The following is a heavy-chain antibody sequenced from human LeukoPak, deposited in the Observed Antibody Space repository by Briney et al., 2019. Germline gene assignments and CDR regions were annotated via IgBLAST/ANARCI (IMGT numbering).Heavy chain of an antibody. CDR1: GFTFSSYA. CDR2: ISGSGGST. J-gene: IGHJ4*02. V-gene: IGHV3-23*01. D-gene: IGHD3-22*01. Sequence: GGSLRLSCAASGFTFSSYAMSWVRQAPGKGLEWVSAISGSGGSTYYADSVKGRFTISRDNSKNTLYLQMNSLRAEDTALYYCAKDRSGYYKFDYWGQGTLVTVSS. CDR3: AKDRSGYYKFDY.